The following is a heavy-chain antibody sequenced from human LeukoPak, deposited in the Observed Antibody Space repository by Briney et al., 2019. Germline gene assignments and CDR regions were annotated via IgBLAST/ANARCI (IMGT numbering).Heavy chain of an antibody. CDR3: PRGHYDILNWFDP. V-gene: IGHV3-11*01. D-gene: IGHD3-9*01. CDR1: GFTFSDYY. J-gene: IGHJ5*02. CDR2: ISSSGSTI. Sequence: GGSLRLSCAASGFTFSDYYMSWIRQAPGKGLDWVSYISSSGSTIYYADSVKGRFTTSRDNAKNSLYLQMNSLRAEDTAVYYCPRGHYDILNWFDPWGQGTLVTVSS.